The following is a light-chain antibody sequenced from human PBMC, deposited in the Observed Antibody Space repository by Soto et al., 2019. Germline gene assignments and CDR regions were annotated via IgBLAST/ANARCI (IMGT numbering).Light chain of an antibody. CDR1: QSVNSW. Sequence: DIQMTQSPYTLSAHVGDIVNISCRASQSVNSWLAWYQQKPGKAPKLLIYKASTLESGVPSRFGGSGSGTEFTLTITSLQPEDFATYYCQQYTSFSWTFGQGPKVAIK. J-gene: IGKJ1*01. CDR2: KAS. CDR3: QQYTSFSWT. V-gene: IGKV1-5*03.